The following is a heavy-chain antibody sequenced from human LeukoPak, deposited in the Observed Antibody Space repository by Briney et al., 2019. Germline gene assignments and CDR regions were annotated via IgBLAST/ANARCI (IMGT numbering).Heavy chain of an antibody. J-gene: IGHJ4*02. D-gene: IGHD6-13*01. CDR1: GFTFSDYY. V-gene: IGHV3-11*04. Sequence: GGSLRLSCAASGFTFSDYYMSWIRQAPGKGLEWVSYISSSGSTIYYADSVKGRFTISRGNAKNTLYLQMNSLRAEDTAVYYCARDPNPSSSWPDYWGQGTLVTVSS. CDR3: ARDPNPSSSWPDY. CDR2: ISSSGSTI.